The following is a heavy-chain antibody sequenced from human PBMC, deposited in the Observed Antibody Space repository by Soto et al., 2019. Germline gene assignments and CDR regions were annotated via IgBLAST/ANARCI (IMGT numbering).Heavy chain of an antibody. CDR1: GYTFNNYG. CDR3: ARNGSGTYSTGPDY. D-gene: IGHD3-10*01. J-gene: IGHJ4*02. CDR2: ISTYHGYA. V-gene: IGHV1-18*04. Sequence: QVQLVQSGAEVKKPGASVKVSCKASGYTFNNYGISWVRQAPGQGLEWMGWISTYHGYANYAQNVQGRVTMTTDTSTTTAYMELRSLRSDDTAVYYCARNGSGTYSTGPDYWGQGTLVTVSS.